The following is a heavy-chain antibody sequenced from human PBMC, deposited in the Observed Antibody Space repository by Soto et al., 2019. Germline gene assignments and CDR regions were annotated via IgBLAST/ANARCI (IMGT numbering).Heavy chain of an antibody. CDR1: GFTFSSYS. Sequence: GGSLRLSCAASGFTFSSYSMTWVRQAPGKGLQWLSYISSSSGTIYYADSVKGRFTISRDNAKNSMFLQMNSLRDEDTAVYYCARDPRFDYSFDYWGQGTLVTVSS. CDR3: ARDPRFDYSFDY. V-gene: IGHV3-48*02. D-gene: IGHD3-3*01. J-gene: IGHJ4*02. CDR2: ISSSSGTI.